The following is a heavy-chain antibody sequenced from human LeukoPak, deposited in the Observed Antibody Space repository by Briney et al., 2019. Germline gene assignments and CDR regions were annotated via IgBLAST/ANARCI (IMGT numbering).Heavy chain of an antibody. Sequence: GGSLRLSCAASGFTFNTYWMSWVRQAPGKGLEWVANLKQDGSEEYYVDSVKGRFTISRDNAKNSLYLQMNSLRAEDTAVYCCARAEYCYYCGMDVWGQGTTVIVSS. V-gene: IGHV3-7*03. CDR2: LKQDGSEE. CDR3: ARAEYCYYCGMDV. J-gene: IGHJ6*02. D-gene: IGHD2/OR15-2a*01. CDR1: GFTFNTYW.